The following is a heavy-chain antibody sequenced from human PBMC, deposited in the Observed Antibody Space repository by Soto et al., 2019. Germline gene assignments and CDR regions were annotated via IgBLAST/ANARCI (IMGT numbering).Heavy chain of an antibody. J-gene: IGHJ6*02. V-gene: IGHV5-51*01. D-gene: IGHD6-13*01. CDR3: ARLPRSSWYGYYGMDV. CDR2: IYPGDSDT. Sequence: GESLKISCKGSGYSFTSYWIGWVRQMPGKGLEWMGIIYPGDSDTRYSPSFQGQVTISADKSISTAYLQWSSLKASDTAMYYCARLPRSSWYGYYGMDVWGQGTTVTVSS. CDR1: GYSFTSYW.